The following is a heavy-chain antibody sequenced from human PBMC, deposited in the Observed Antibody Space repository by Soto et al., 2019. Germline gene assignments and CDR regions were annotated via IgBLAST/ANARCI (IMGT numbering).Heavy chain of an antibody. CDR1: GFTFSNAW. CDR3: TPNSAATPIWVEPYYYYMDV. J-gene: IGHJ6*03. CDR2: IKSKTDGGTT. V-gene: IGHV3-15*01. D-gene: IGHD1-1*01. Sequence: PGGSLRLSCAASGFTFSNAWMSWVRQAPGKGLEWVGRIKSKTDGGTTDYAAPVKGRFTISRDDSKNTLYLQMNSLKTEDTAVYYCTPNSAATPIWVEPYYYYMDVWGKGTTVTVSS.